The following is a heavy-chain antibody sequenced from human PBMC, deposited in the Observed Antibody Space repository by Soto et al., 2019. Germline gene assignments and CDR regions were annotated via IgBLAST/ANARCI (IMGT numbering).Heavy chain of an antibody. CDR2: IWHDGSQT. J-gene: IGHJ6*01. V-gene: IGHV3-33*01. D-gene: IGHD1-26*01. Sequence: QEQLVESGGGVVQPGRSLRLSCAASGFTFNNYGIHWVRQAPGKGLEWVAVIWHDGSQTRYADSVKGRFTISRDNLQNRLYMQIDSLRAEDTAMYYCVRDLTVGAIYSGVYYYALDVWGRGTTVTVSS. CDR1: GFTFNNYG. CDR3: VRDLTVGAIYSGVYYYALDV.